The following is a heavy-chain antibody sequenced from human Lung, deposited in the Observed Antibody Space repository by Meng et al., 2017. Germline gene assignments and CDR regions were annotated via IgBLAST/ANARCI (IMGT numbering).Heavy chain of an antibody. V-gene: IGHV1-18*04. Sequence: QVQLWHAGKKLWPPAASSNTAYMSTLSSYSFYWMRQAPGQGLEWIGWMSPYNGNTNYAQKLQGIVTMITDTSTRTAYMELRSLRSDDTAVYYCARTPNYDYDTSGSGRVVDFWGQGSLVTVSS. CDR1: MSTLSSYS. J-gene: IGHJ4*02. CDR2: MSPYNGNT. D-gene: IGHD3-22*01. CDR3: ARTPNYDYDTSGSGRVVDF.